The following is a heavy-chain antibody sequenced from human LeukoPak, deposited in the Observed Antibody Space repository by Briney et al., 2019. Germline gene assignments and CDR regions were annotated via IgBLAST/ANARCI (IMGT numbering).Heavy chain of an antibody. CDR3: ARGPRARPAAILGEYYYYYMDV. Sequence: GASVKVSCKASGYTFTSYDINWVRQATGQGLEWMGWMNPNSGNTGYAQKFQGRVTITRNTCISTAYMELSSLRSEDTAVYYCARGPRARPAAILGEYYYYYMDVWGKGTTVTVSS. D-gene: IGHD2-2*01. CDR2: MNPNSGNT. V-gene: IGHV1-8*03. J-gene: IGHJ6*03. CDR1: GYTFTSYD.